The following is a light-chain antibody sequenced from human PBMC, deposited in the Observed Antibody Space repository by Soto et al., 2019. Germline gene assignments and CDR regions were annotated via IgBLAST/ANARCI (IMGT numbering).Light chain of an antibody. CDR1: SSDVGSHNL. V-gene: IGLV2-23*02. J-gene: IGLJ7*01. CDR2: EVT. CDR3: CSYGGSRAV. Sequence: QSALTQPASVSGSPGQSITISCTGTSSDVGSHNLVSWYQQNPGQAPKLMIYEVTKRPLGVSTRFSASKSGNTASLTISGLQAEDDADYSCCSYGGSRAVFGGGTQLTVL.